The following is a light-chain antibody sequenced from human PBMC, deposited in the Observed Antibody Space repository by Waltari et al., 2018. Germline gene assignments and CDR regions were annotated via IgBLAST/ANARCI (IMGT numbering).Light chain of an antibody. CDR3: QQYGSSPFI. Sequence: DIVLTQSPGTLSLSPGERATLSCRASQNIRRNCLAWYQQKPGQAPRPLIYDASTRATGIPDRFSGSGSGTDFTLTISRLEPEDFAVYYCQQYGSSPFIFGPGTKVDIK. CDR2: DAS. J-gene: IGKJ3*01. V-gene: IGKV3-20*01. CDR1: QNIRRNC.